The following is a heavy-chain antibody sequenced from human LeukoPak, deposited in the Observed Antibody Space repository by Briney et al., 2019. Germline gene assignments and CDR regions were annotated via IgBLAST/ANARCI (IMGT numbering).Heavy chain of an antibody. J-gene: IGHJ3*02. CDR3: ARRDYTTLAAFDI. D-gene: IGHD2/OR15-2a*01. Sequence: SETLSLTCTVSGGSTSSYYWSWIRQPPGKGLEWIGYIYYSGSTNYNPSLKSRVTISVDTSKNQFSLKLSSVTAADTAVYYCARRDYTTLAAFDIWGQGTMVTVSS. CDR2: IYYSGST. V-gene: IGHV4-59*08. CDR1: GGSTSSYY.